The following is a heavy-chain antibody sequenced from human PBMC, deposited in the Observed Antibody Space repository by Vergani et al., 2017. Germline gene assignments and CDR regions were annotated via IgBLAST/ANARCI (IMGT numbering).Heavy chain of an antibody. J-gene: IGHJ5*02. Sequence: QITLKESGPTLVKPTETLTLTCTVSGFSLSNARMGVSWIRQPPGKALEWLAHIFSNDEKSYSTSLKSRLTISKDTSKSQVVLTMTNMDPVDTATYYCARIQTFYDWFDPWGQGTLVTVSS. V-gene: IGHV2-26*01. CDR2: IFSNDEK. D-gene: IGHD5/OR15-5a*01. CDR1: GFSLSNARMG. CDR3: ARIQTFYDWFDP.